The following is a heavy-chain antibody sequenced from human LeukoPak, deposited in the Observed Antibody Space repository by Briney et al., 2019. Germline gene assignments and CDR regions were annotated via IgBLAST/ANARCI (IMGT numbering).Heavy chain of an antibody. CDR1: GFTFSSHA. Sequence: GGSLRLSCAASGFTFSSHAMDWVRQAPGKGLEWVSAITGSGDNTYYADSVKGRFTISRDNSKKTLYLQVNSLRDKDTAVYYCAKDGTSDAPYAFDIWGQGTMVTVSS. CDR2: ITGSGDNT. V-gene: IGHV3-23*01. D-gene: IGHD1-26*01. J-gene: IGHJ3*02. CDR3: AKDGTSDAPYAFDI.